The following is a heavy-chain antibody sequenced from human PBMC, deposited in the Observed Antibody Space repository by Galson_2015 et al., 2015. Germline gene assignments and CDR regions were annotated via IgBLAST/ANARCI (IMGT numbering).Heavy chain of an antibody. CDR3: ARDLTIYGDYVGAFDI. J-gene: IGHJ3*02. V-gene: IGHV3-53*01. D-gene: IGHD4-17*01. CDR2: IYSGGST. CDR1: GFTVSSNY. Sequence: SLRLSCAASGFTVSSNYMSWVRQAPGKGLEWVSVIYSGGSTNYADSVKGRFTISRDNSKNTLYLQMNSLRAEDTAVYYCARDLTIYGDYVGAFDIWGQGTMVTASS.